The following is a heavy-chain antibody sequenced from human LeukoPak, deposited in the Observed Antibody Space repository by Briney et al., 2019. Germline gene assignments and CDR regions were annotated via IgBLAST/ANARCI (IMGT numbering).Heavy chain of an antibody. CDR3: ARDSSESTDAFDI. D-gene: IGHD3-10*01. CDR1: GGSFSGYY. V-gene: IGHV4-34*01. CDR2: INHSGST. J-gene: IGHJ3*02. Sequence: SETLSLTCAVYGGSFSGYYWSWIRQPPGKGLEWIGEINHSGSTNYNPSLKSRVTISVDTSKNQFSLKLSSVTAADTAVYYCARDSSESTDAFDIWGQGTMVTVSS.